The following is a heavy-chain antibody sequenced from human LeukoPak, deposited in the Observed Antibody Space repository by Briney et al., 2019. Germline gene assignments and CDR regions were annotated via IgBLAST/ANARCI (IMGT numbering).Heavy chain of an antibody. CDR2: IIPIFGTA. J-gene: IGHJ5*02. CDR1: GGTFSCYA. D-gene: IGHD4-17*01. Sequence: GASVKVSCKASGGTFSCYAISWLRQAPGQGLEWMGGIIPIFGTANYAQKFQGRVTITADESTSTAYMELSSLRSEDTAVYYCARTGLYGDYVDYWFDPWGQGTLVTVSS. CDR3: ARTGLYGDYVDYWFDP. V-gene: IGHV1-69*13.